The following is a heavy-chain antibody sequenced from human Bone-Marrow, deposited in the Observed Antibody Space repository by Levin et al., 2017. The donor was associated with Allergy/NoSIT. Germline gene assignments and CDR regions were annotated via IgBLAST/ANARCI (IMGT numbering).Heavy chain of an antibody. CDR3: ARQLPRWSGAKFDY. V-gene: IGHV4-39*01. J-gene: IGHJ4*02. Sequence: PSETLSLTCTVSGGSISTNNFYWGWIRQPPGKGLEWIGSISYRGNTYYNPSLESRVTISVDTSKNEFSLSLSSVTAADTAVFYCARQLPRWSGAKFDYWGQGTLVTVSS. CDR1: GGSISTNNFY. D-gene: IGHD6-13*01. CDR2: ISYRGNT.